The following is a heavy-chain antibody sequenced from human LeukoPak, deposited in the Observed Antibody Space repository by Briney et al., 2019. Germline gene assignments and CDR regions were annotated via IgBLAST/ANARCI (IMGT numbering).Heavy chain of an antibody. V-gene: IGHV3-53*01. CDR1: GFTASSNY. Sequence: GGSLRLSCAASGFTASSNYMSSVRQAPGKGLEGVSVIYSGGSTYYADSVKGRFTISRDNSKNSLYLQMNSLRAEDTALYYCAREMATITSHYYYYYMDVWGKGTTVTVSS. CDR3: AREMATITSHYYYYYMDV. J-gene: IGHJ6*03. CDR2: IYSGGST. D-gene: IGHD5-24*01.